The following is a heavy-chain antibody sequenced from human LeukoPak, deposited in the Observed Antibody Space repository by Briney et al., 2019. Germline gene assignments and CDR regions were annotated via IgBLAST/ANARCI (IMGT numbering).Heavy chain of an antibody. Sequence: SETLSLTCTVSGDSISSSSSYWGWIRQPPGEGLEWIGSIYYSGSTYYNTSLKSRVTISVDTSKNQFSLRLNSVTAADTAVYFCARQSGSYGVYYYYMDVWGKGTTVTISS. J-gene: IGHJ6*03. CDR2: IYYSGST. CDR1: GDSISSSSSY. D-gene: IGHD1-26*01. V-gene: IGHV4-39*01. CDR3: ARQSGSYGVYYYYMDV.